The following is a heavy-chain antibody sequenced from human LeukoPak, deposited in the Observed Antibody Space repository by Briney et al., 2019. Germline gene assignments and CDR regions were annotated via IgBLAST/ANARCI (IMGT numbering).Heavy chain of an antibody. CDR1: GFTFSSYA. Sequence: PGGSLRLSCAGSGFTFSSYAMNWVRQAPGKGLEWVSGISGSGGGTYYADSVKGRFTISRDNSKNTLYLQMNSLRAEDAAIYYCAKDRIWSGYSKYYFDCWGQGTLVTVSS. D-gene: IGHD3-3*01. J-gene: IGHJ4*02. CDR2: ISGSGGGT. CDR3: AKDRIWSGYSKYYFDC. V-gene: IGHV3-23*01.